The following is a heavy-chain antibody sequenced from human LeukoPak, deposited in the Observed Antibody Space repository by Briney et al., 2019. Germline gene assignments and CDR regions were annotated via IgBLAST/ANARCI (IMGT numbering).Heavy chain of an antibody. CDR1: GFTFSSYA. Sequence: GGSLRLSCAASGFTFSSYAMHWVRQAPGKGLEWVAVISYDGSNKYYADSVKGRFTISRDNSKNTLYLQMNSLRAEDTAVYYCATGYSSSWPLDAFDIWGQGTMVTVSS. J-gene: IGHJ3*02. D-gene: IGHD6-13*01. CDR2: ISYDGSNK. V-gene: IGHV3-30-3*01. CDR3: ATGYSSSWPLDAFDI.